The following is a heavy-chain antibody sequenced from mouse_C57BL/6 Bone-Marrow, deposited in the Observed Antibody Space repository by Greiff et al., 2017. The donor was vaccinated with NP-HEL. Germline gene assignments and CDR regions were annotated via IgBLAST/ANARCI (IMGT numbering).Heavy chain of an antibody. J-gene: IGHJ1*03. Sequence: EVQLQQSGPVLVKPGASVKMSCKASGYTFTDYYMNWVKQSHGKSLEWIGVINPYNGGTSYNQKFKGKATLTVDKSSSTAYMELNSLTSEDSAVYYCARNRNYYGSSSYWYFDVWGTGTTVTVSS. D-gene: IGHD1-1*01. CDR2: INPYNGGT. CDR3: ARNRNYYGSSSYWYFDV. CDR1: GYTFTDYY. V-gene: IGHV1-19*01.